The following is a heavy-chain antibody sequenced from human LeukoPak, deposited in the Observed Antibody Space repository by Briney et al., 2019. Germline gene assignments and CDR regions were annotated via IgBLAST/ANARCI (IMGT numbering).Heavy chain of an antibody. J-gene: IGHJ5*02. V-gene: IGHV1-69*13. CDR3: ARVATYASYNWFDP. Sequence: SVKVSCKASGGTFSSYAISWVRQAPGQGLEWMGGIMPIVGTANYAQKLQGRVTITADESTSTAYMELSSLRSEDTAVYYCARVATYASYNWFDPWGQGTLVTVSS. CDR2: IMPIVGTA. D-gene: IGHD2-8*01. CDR1: GGTFSSYA.